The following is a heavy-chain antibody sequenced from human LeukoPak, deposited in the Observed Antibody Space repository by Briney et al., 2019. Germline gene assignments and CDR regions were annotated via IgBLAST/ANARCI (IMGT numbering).Heavy chain of an antibody. D-gene: IGHD2-2*01. CDR1: GFTFSSYS. V-gene: IGHV3-21*01. J-gene: IGHJ4*02. CDR3: ARDWSIVLVPAAHDY. CDR2: ISSSSSYI. Sequence: GGSLRLSCAASGFTFSSYSMNWVRQAPGKGLEWVSYISSSSSYIYYADSVKGRFTISRDNANNSLYLQMNSLRAEDTAVYYCARDWSIVLVPAAHDYWGQGTLVTVSS.